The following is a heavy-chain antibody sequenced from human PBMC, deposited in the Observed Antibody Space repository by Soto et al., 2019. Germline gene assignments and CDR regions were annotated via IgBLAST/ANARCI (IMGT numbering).Heavy chain of an antibody. CDR3: VRTGYYCDSSGYNTLGYYGMDV. D-gene: IGHD3-22*01. V-gene: IGHV1-18*01. J-gene: IGHJ6*02. CDR1: GYTFTSYG. CDR2: ISAYNGNT. Sequence: GASVKVSCKASGYTFTSYGISWVRQAPGQGLEWMGWISAYNGNTNYAQKLKGRVSMTTDTSTSTAYRELRSLRSDDTAGYYCVRTGYYCDSSGYNTLGYYGMDVWGQGTTVTVSS.